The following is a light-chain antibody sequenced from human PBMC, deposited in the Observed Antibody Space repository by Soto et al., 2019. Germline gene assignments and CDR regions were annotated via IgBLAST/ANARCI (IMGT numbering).Light chain of an antibody. J-gene: IGLJ2*01. Sequence: QSVLTRPPAVSGAPGQRVTISCTGSSSNIGAGYDVHWYQQLPGKAPKLLIYGNNNRPSGVPDRFSGSRSGTSASLAITGLQAEDEADYYCQSYDNSLSGDVVFGGGTKLTVL. V-gene: IGLV1-40*01. CDR3: QSYDNSLSGDVV. CDR2: GNN. CDR1: SSNIGAGYD.